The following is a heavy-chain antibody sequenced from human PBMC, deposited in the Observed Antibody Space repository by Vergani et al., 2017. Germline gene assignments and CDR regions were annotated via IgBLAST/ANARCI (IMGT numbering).Heavy chain of an antibody. CDR2: ISYDGSNK. V-gene: IGHV3-30*18. CDR3: AKDGANYYDSSGYYTFDY. D-gene: IGHD3-22*01. J-gene: IGHJ4*02. Sequence: QVQLVESGGGVVQPGRSLRLSCAASGFTFSSYGMHWVRQAPGKGLEWVAVISYDGSNKYYADSVKGRFTISSDNAKNTLDLQMNSLRAEDTAVYYCAKDGANYYDSSGYYTFDYWGQGTLVTVSS. CDR1: GFTFSSYG.